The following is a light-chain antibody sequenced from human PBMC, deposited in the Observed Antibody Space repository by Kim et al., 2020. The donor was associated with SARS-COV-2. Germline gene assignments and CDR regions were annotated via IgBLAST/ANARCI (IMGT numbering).Light chain of an antibody. CDR3: QIWDSSTYV. CDR1: NIGSKN. CDR2: RDT. J-gene: IGLJ1*01. Sequence: SYELTQPLSVSLALGQTDRITCAGNNIGSKNVHWYQQKPGQAPVVVIYRDTDRPSGIPERFSGSNSGNTATLTISRAQAGDEADYYCQIWDSSTYVFGTGTKVTVL. V-gene: IGLV3-9*01.